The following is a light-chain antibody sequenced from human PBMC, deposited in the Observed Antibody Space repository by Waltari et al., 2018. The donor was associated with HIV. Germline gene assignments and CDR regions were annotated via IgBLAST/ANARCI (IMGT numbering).Light chain of an antibody. Sequence: QSVLTQPPSVSGAPGQTVTISCTGSSSNIGARFDVHWYQQIQGTAPKLLRYGNNRPSGGPDRFSGSKSGTSASLAITGLQAEDEADYYCQTYDSSLSGSVVFGGGTKLTVL. V-gene: IGLV1-40*01. J-gene: IGLJ2*01. CDR2: GN. CDR1: SSNIGARFD. CDR3: QTYDSSLSGSVV.